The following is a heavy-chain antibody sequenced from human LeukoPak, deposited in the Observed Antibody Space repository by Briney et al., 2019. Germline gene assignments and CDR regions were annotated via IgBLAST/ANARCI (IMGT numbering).Heavy chain of an antibody. V-gene: IGHV4-39*07. CDR3: GNSEGNGLVGI. Sequence: SETLSLTCSVSGVSINSGSNYWGWIRQPPGKTLEWIGSIYSSGSTYYNSSLKSRVIILFDTAKNHFSLNLNFVTAADTAVYYWGNSEGNGLVGIGGQGTMVTAFS. CDR1: GVSINSGSNY. J-gene: IGHJ3*02. CDR2: IYSSGST. D-gene: IGHD2-8*01.